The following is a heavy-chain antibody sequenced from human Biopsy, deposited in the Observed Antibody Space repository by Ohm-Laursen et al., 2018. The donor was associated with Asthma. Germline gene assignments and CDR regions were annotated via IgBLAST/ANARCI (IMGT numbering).Heavy chain of an antibody. CDR2: HDHEEGGT. Sequence: SVKVSCKIAGYSLTDLSMHWVRQAPGQGLEWMGGHDHEEGGTVNARRFQGRVTMTEDTSTDTVYMKLSSLSSDDTAVYYCASDFPKDYVRYNFQFWGQGTLVTVSS. CDR1: GYSLTDLS. J-gene: IGHJ4*02. D-gene: IGHD4-17*01. CDR3: ASDFPKDYVRYNFQF. V-gene: IGHV1-24*01.